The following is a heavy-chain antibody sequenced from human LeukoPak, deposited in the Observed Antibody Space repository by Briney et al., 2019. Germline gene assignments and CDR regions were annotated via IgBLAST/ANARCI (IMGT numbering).Heavy chain of an antibody. Sequence: PGGSLRLSCAASGFTFSSYAMSWVRQAPGKGLEWVSAISGSGGSTYYADSVKGRFTISRDNFKNTLYLQMNSLRAEDTAVYYCAKVGRVRGVITNYFDYWGQGTLVTVSS. J-gene: IGHJ4*02. CDR3: AKVGRVRGVITNYFDY. CDR1: GFTFSSYA. CDR2: ISGSGGST. D-gene: IGHD3-10*01. V-gene: IGHV3-23*01.